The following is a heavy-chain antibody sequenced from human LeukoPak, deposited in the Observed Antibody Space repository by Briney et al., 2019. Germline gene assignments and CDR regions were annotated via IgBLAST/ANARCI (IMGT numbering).Heavy chain of an antibody. V-gene: IGHV3-23*01. CDR3: TKDPNGDYIGAFDP. Sequence: PWGSLRLSCAAPGLTFSNYAMTWVRQAPGKGLEWVSSIRGDGGGAVYTDSVKGRFTTSRDNSKNMLYLQMNSLRAEDTALYYCTKDPNGDYIGAFDPWGQGTLVTVSS. CDR2: IRGDGGGA. D-gene: IGHD4-17*01. CDR1: GLTFSNYA. J-gene: IGHJ5*02.